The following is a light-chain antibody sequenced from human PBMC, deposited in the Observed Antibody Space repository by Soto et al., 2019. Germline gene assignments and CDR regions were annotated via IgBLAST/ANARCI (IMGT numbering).Light chain of an antibody. CDR3: SSYTSSSTPVV. CDR2: EVS. Sequence: QSALTQPASVSGSPGQSITISCTGTSSDVGGYNYVSWYQQHPGKAPKLMICEVSNRPSGVSNRFSGSKSGNTASLTISGLQAEDEADYYCSSYTSSSTPVVFGGGTKLTVL. CDR1: SSDVGGYNY. J-gene: IGLJ2*01. V-gene: IGLV2-14*01.